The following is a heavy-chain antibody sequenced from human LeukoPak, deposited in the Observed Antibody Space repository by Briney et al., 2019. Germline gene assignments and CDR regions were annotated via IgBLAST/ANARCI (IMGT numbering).Heavy chain of an antibody. V-gene: IGHV1-2*02. D-gene: IGHD3-22*01. Sequence: ASVKVSCKASGYTFTGYYMHWVRQAPGQGLEWMGWINPNSGGTNYAQKFQGRVTITRDTSISTAYMELSRLRSDDTAVYYCARVYYDSSGEGSFDYWGQGTLVTVSS. CDR1: GYTFTGYY. CDR3: ARVYYDSSGEGSFDY. CDR2: INPNSGGT. J-gene: IGHJ4*02.